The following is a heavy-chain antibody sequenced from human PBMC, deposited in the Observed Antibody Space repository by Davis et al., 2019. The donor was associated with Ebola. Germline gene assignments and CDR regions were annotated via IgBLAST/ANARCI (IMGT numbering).Heavy chain of an antibody. CDR2: INQDGSEP. CDR3: VRFFFDL. CDR1: GFTFKTFW. J-gene: IGHJ4*02. Sequence: PGGSLRLSCAASGFTFKTFWMHWVRQVPGKGLEWVANINQDGSEPKYVDSVKGRFTISRGNAKNSLYLQMNSLRAEDTAIYYCVRFFFDLWGQGALVTVSS. V-gene: IGHV3-7*03.